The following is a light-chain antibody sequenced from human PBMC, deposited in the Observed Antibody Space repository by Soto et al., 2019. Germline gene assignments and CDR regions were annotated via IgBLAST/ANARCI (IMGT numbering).Light chain of an antibody. CDR3: SSYTSASTPLV. V-gene: IGLV2-14*01. J-gene: IGLJ2*01. Sequence: QSALTQPASVSGSPGQSITLSCPGTGSDVGGYNYVSWYQQHPGQAPKVMIYDVSNRPSGVSNRFSGSKSGNTASLTISGLQAEDEADYYCSSYTSASTPLVFGGGTKLTVL. CDR2: DVS. CDR1: GSDVGGYNY.